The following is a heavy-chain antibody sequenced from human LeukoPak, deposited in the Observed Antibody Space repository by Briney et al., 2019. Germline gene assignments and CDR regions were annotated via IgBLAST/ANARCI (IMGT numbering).Heavy chain of an antibody. V-gene: IGHV3-7*01. CDR1: GFTFSSYW. D-gene: IGHD5-24*01. Sequence: PGGSLRLSCAASGFTFSSYWMSWVRQAPGKGLEWVANIKQDGSEKYYVDSVKGRFTISRDNAKNSLYLQMNSLRAEDTAVYYCARDLIGGYNGGYFDSWGQGILVTVSS. CDR3: ARDLIGGYNGGYFDS. CDR2: IKQDGSEK. J-gene: IGHJ4*02.